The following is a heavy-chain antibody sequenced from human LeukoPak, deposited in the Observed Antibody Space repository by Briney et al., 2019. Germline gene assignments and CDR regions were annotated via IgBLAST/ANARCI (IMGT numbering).Heavy chain of an antibody. CDR2: ISYDGSNK. CDR3: AKDHLAGYSYGGYYFDY. D-gene: IGHD5-18*01. V-gene: IGHV3-30*04. J-gene: IGHJ4*02. CDR1: GFTFSSYA. Sequence: ERSLRLSCAASGFTFSSYAMHWVRQAPGKGLEWVAVISYDGSNKNYVDSVKGRFTISRDNSKNTLYLQMSSLRGEDTAVYYCAKDHLAGYSYGGYYFDYWGQGTLVTVSS.